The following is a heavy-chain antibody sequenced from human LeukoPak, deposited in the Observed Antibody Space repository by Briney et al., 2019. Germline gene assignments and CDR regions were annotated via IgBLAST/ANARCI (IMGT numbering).Heavy chain of an antibody. CDR2: ISGNAIST. J-gene: IGHJ4*02. V-gene: IGHV3-23*01. Sequence: PGGSLRLSCAASGFSFSTYAMSWVRQAPGRGLEWVSAISGNAISTYYADSVNGRSTISRDNSKNTVDLQMNSLRAEDTAVYDCAKVGPGCSSTSCYPGYWGRGTLVTVSS. CDR3: AKVGPGCSSTSCYPGY. D-gene: IGHD2-2*01. CDR1: GFSFSTYA.